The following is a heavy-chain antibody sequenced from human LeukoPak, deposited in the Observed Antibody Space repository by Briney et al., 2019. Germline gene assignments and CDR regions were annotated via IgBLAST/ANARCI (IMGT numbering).Heavy chain of an antibody. D-gene: IGHD5-24*01. CDR1: GFTFGSYW. V-gene: IGHV3-7*01. Sequence: GGSLRLSCAASGFTFGSYWMSWVRQAPGKGLEWVANIKHDGTEKYYVDSLKGRFTISRDNAKNSLYLHMHSLRAEDTAVYYCARAREGYTYDSTYYYYMDVWGKGTTVTVSS. CDR2: IKHDGTEK. J-gene: IGHJ6*03. CDR3: ARAREGYTYDSTYYYYMDV.